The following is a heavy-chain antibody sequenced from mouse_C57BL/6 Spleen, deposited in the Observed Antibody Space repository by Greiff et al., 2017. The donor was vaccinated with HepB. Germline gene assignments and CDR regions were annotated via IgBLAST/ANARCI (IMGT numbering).Heavy chain of an antibody. Sequence: DVQLVESGPELVKPGASVKMSCKASGYTFTDYNMHWVKQSHGKSLEWIGYINPNNGGTSYNQKFKGKATLTVNKSSSTAYMELRSLTSEDSAVYYCARDYYGSSAWFAYWGQGTLVTVSA. V-gene: IGHV1-22*01. D-gene: IGHD1-1*01. CDR3: ARDYYGSSAWFAY. CDR2: INPNNGGT. CDR1: GYTFTDYN. J-gene: IGHJ3*01.